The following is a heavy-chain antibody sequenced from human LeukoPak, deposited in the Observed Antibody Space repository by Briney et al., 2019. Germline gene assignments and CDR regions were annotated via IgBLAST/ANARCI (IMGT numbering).Heavy chain of an antibody. V-gene: IGHV3-48*01. D-gene: IGHD3-10*01. CDR2: ISSSSSTI. Sequence: PGGSLRLSCAASGFTFSSYSMNWVRQAPGKGLEWVSYISSSSSTIYYADSVKGRFTIPRDNAKNSLHLQMNSLRAEDTAVYYCARGKRMVRGVIIPPIDYWGQGTLVTVSS. J-gene: IGHJ4*02. CDR3: ARGKRMVRGVIIPPIDY. CDR1: GFTFSSYS.